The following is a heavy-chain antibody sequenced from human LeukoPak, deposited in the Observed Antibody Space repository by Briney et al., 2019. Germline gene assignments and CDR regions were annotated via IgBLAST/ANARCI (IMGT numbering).Heavy chain of an antibody. D-gene: IGHD5-24*01. J-gene: IGHJ4*02. CDR1: GFTFSHHG. CDR2: IGGSGTTI. Sequence: GESLRLSCTASGFTFSHHGLNWVRQAPGKGLEWISHIGGSGTTIYYADSVKGRFTISRDNAKNSLYLQMNSLRAEDTAVYYCARLSQMAYFDYWGQGTLVTVSS. V-gene: IGHV3-48*04. CDR3: ARLSQMAYFDY.